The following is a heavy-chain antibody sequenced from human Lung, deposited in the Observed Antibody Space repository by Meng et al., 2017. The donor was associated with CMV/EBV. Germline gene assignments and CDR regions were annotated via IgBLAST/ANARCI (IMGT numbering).Heavy chain of an antibody. CDR2: IGATAGGT. CDR1: GLTFSSYG. D-gene: IGHD2-21*01. J-gene: IGHJ4*02. V-gene: IGHV3-23*01. CDR3: AKYSAVGERLYYFDY. Sequence: GGSLRLXCAASGLTFSSYGMSWVRQAPGKGLEWVSSIGATAGGTYYADPVKGRFTISRDNAKNTLYLQMNSLRAEDTAVYYCAKYSAVGERLYYFDYWGQGTXVTVSS.